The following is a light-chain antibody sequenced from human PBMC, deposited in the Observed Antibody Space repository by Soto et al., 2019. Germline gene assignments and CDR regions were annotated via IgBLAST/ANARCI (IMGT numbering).Light chain of an antibody. J-gene: IGKJ2*01. CDR1: QSIGGW. Sequence: DIRMTQSPSTLSASVGDRVTITCRASQSIGGWLAWYQQKPGKAPKLLIYKASNLESGVPSRFSGSGSGTEFTLTISSLQPDDFATYYCQQYNSYSYTFGQGTKLEIK. CDR3: QQYNSYSYT. V-gene: IGKV1-5*03. CDR2: KAS.